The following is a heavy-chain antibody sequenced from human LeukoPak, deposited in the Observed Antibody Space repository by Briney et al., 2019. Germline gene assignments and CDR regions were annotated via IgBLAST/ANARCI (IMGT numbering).Heavy chain of an antibody. J-gene: IGHJ4*02. CDR1: GYSISSGYY. CDR3: ARLGPYYDFWSGYLPIDY. V-gene: IGHV4-38-2*01. Sequence: PSETLSLTCAVSGYSISSGYYWGWIRQPPGKGLEWIGTFYHSGSTYYNPPLKSRVTISVDTSKNQLSLKLSSVTAADTAVYYCARLGPYYDFWSGYLPIDYWGQGTLVTVTS. CDR2: FYHSGST. D-gene: IGHD3-3*01.